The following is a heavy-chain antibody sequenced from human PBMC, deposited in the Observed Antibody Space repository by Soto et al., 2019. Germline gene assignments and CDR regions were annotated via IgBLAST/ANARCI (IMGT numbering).Heavy chain of an antibody. V-gene: IGHV3-21*01. D-gene: IGHD2-2*01. J-gene: IGHJ5*02. CDR2: ISSSSSYI. Sequence: GGSLRLSCAASGFTFSSYSMNWVRQAPGKGLEWVSSISSSSSYIYYAASVKGRFTISRDNAKNSLYLQMNSLRAEDTAVYYCARTPHIVVVPAAENWFDPWGQGTLVTVSS. CDR1: GFTFSSYS. CDR3: ARTPHIVVVPAAENWFDP.